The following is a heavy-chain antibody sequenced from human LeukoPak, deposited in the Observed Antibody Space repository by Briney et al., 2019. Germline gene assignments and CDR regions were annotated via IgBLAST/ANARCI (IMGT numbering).Heavy chain of an antibody. J-gene: IGHJ1*01. CDR2: ISWNSGSI. V-gene: IGHV3-9*01. Sequence: GGSLRLSCAGSGFIFNNYAMHWVRQPPGKGLEWVSGISWNSGSIDYADSVKGRFTISRDNAKNSLYLQMNSLRVGDTAYYYCAKDNRRHYTSGPNPDSLHWGQGALVTVSS. D-gene: IGHD6-19*01. CDR3: AKDNRRHYTSGPNPDSLH. CDR1: GFIFNNYA.